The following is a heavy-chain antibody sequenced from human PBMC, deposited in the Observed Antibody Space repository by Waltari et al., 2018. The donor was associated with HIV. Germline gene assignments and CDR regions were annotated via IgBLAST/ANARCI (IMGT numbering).Heavy chain of an antibody. J-gene: IGHJ2*01. Sequence: QVHLVESGGGVVQPGRSLRLSWAASGFTFSSFGLHWVRQAPGKGLEWVALIWYDGSKKYYGDSVKGRFTISRDNSNNTLYLQMNSLRAEDTAVYYCARGRVEMATTELPYWYFDLWGRGTLVTVSS. CDR2: IWYDGSKK. D-gene: IGHD1-1*01. CDR1: GFTFSSFG. V-gene: IGHV3-33*01. CDR3: ARGRVEMATTELPYWYFDL.